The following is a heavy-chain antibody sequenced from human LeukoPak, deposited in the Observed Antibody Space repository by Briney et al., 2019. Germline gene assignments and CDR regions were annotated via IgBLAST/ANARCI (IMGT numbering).Heavy chain of an antibody. CDR3: ARLPRVMAFDY. V-gene: IGHV4-39*01. CDR1: GGSISSSSCY. J-gene: IGHJ4*02. CDR2: IYYSGST. Sequence: SETLSLTCTVSGGSISSSSCYWGWIRQPPGKGLEWIGSIYYSGSTYYNPSLKSRVTISVDTSKNQFSLKLSSVTAADTAVYYCARLPRVMAFDYWGQGTLVTVSS.